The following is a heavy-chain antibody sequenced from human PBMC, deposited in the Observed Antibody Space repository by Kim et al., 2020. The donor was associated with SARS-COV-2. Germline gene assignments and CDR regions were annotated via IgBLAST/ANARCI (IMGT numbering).Heavy chain of an antibody. D-gene: IGHD2-8*01. V-gene: IGHV3-7*03. J-gene: IGHJ4*02. Sequence: VDSVKGRFTISRDNAKNSLYLQMNSLRAEDTAVYYCARVFTETVNDYFDYWGQGTLVTVSS. CDR3: ARVFTETVNDYFDY.